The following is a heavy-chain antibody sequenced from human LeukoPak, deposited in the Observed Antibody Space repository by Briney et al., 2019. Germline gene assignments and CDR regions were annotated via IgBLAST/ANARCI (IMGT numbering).Heavy chain of an antibody. V-gene: IGHV1-2*02. CDR1: GYTFTGYY. J-gene: IGHJ4*02. D-gene: IGHD3-3*01. CDR2: INPNSGGT. CDR3: ARGVFGVVPGDY. Sequence: ASVKVSCKASGYTFTGYYMHWVRQAPGQGLEWMGWINPNSGGTNYAQKFQGRVTMTRDTSISTAHMELSRLRSDDTAVYYCARGVFGVVPGDYWGQGTLVTVSS.